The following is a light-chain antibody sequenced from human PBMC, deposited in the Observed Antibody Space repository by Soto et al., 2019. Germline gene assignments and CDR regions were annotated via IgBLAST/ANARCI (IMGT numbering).Light chain of an antibody. CDR3: QQYNNWPPLT. V-gene: IGKV3-15*01. CDR2: GAS. Sequence: EIVMTQSPATLSVSPGERATLSCRASQSVSSNLAWYQQKPRQAPRLLIYGASTRATGIPARFSGSGSGTEFTLTISSLQSEDFAGYYCQQYNNWPPLTFGGGTKVEIK. J-gene: IGKJ4*01. CDR1: QSVSSN.